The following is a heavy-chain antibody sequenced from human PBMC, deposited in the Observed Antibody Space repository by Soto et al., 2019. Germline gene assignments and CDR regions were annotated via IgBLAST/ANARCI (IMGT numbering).Heavy chain of an antibody. J-gene: IGHJ6*02. V-gene: IGHV4-34*01. CDR1: GGTSVGYY. CDR2: INHSGST. CDR3: ARDRGRPDLRDTHYYDSSDLDYGMDV. D-gene: IGHD3-22*01. Sequence: SETQCVSYGVEGGTSVGYYWTWIRQPPGTGLEWIGEINHSGSTNYNPSLKSRVTISVDTSKNQFSLKLTSVTAADTAVYYCARDRGRPDLRDTHYYDSSDLDYGMDVWGQGTTVTVSS.